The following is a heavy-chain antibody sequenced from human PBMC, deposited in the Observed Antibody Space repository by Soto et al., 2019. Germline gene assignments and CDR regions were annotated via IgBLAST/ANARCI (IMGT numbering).Heavy chain of an antibody. J-gene: IGHJ6*02. CDR1: GGTFSSYT. CDR2: IIPILGIA. D-gene: IGHD3-10*01. Sequence: QVQLVQCGAEVKKPGSSVKVSCKASGGTFSSYTISWVRQAPGQGLEWMGRIIPILGIANYAQKFQGRVTITADKSTSTAYMELSSLRSDDTAVYYCCITMVRGVHSYYYYGMDVWGQGTTVTVSS. CDR3: CITMVRGVHSYYYYGMDV. V-gene: IGHV1-69*02.